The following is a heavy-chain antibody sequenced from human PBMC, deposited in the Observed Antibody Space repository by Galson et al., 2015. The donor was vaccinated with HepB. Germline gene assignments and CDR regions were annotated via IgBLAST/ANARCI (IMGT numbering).Heavy chain of an antibody. V-gene: IGHV1-18*01. D-gene: IGHD6-13*01. CDR3: ARDLIEAAGTADRLGSY. Sequence: PVKVSCQASGYTFTSYGISWVRQAPGQGLEWMGWISAYNGNTNYAQKLQGRVTMTTDTSTSTAYMELRSLRSDDTAVYYCARDLIEAAGTADRLGSYWGQGTLVTVSS. CDR2: ISAYNGNT. CDR1: GYTFTSYG. J-gene: IGHJ4*02.